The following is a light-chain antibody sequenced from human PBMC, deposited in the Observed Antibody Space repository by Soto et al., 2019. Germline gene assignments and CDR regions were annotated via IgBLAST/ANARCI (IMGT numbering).Light chain of an antibody. V-gene: IGKV3-20*01. CDR2: GTS. CDR1: QSVSRGY. CDR3: QQYDRAPPIT. Sequence: EIVLTQSPGTLSLSPGERATLSCRASQSVSRGYLAWYQQKPGQPPRLLIYGTSSMATGIPDRFSASGSGTDFTLTISRLEPEXXXLYYCQQYDRAPPITFGQGTRLEI. J-gene: IGKJ5*01.